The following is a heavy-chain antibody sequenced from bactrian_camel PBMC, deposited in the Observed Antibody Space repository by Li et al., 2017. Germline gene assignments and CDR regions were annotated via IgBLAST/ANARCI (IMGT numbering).Heavy chain of an antibody. J-gene: IGHJ4*01. CDR2: ISWTGGRT. CDR3: AASRNAYCDAFWQSTNIYSY. Sequence: HVQLVESGGGSVQSGGSLKLSCVASGYTCERSSMAWYRQAPGKEREGVSCISWTGGRTYYADSVKGRFTISRDNFKRTLYLQMNNLKPEDTALYYCAASRNAYCDAFWQSTNIYSYWGRGTQVTVS. CDR1: GYTCERSS. V-gene: IGHV3S60*01. D-gene: IGHD3*01.